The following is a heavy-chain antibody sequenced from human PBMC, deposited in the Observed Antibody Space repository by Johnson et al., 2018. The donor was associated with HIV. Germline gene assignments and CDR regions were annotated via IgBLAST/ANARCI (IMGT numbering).Heavy chain of an antibody. CDR3: AKDQSPPSDYGYYGVLDAFDI. CDR1: GFTFSSYA. Sequence: QVQLVESGGGVVQPGRSLRLSCAASGFTFSSYAMHWVRPAPGKGLAWATVISSDGSNKYYADSVKGRFPIPRDNSKNTLYQQMNSLRAEDTSVYYCAKDQSPPSDYGYYGVLDAFDIWCQGTMVTVSS. CDR2: ISSDGSNK. D-gene: IGHD4-17*01. V-gene: IGHV3-30-3*01. J-gene: IGHJ3*02.